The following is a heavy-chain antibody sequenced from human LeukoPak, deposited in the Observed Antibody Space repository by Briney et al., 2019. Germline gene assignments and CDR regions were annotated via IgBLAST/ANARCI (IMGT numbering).Heavy chain of an antibody. J-gene: IGHJ4*02. D-gene: IGHD5-24*01. CDR2: ISAYNGNT. CDR1: GYTFTSYG. V-gene: IGHV1-18*01. CDR3: ARMEMATAIFDY. Sequence: GASVKVSCKASGYTFTSYGISWVRQAPGQGLEWMGWISAYNGNTNYAQNLQGRVTMTTDTSTSTAYMELRRLRSDDTAMYYCARMEMATAIFDYWGQGTLVTVSS.